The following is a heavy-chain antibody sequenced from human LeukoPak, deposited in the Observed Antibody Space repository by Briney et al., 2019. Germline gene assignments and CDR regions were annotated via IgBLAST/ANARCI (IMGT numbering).Heavy chain of an antibody. V-gene: IGHV4-38-2*02. CDR3: ARGPRFGELLWHWFDP. CDR1: GYSISSGHY. CDR2: MYHGGST. D-gene: IGHD3-10*01. Sequence: PSETLSLTCTVSGYSISSGHYWGWIRQPPGKGLEWIGSMYHGGSTYYNPPLKSRVTISEDTSKNQFSLKLRSVTAADTAVYYCARGPRFGELLWHWFDPWGQGTLVTVSS. J-gene: IGHJ5*02.